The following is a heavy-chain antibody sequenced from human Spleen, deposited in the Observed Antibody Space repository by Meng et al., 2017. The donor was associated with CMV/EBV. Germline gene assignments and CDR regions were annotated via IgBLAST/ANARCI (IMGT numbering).Heavy chain of an antibody. D-gene: IGHD3-10*01. CDR2: INHSGST. V-gene: IGHV4-34*01. CDR3: ARASDYYGSGSYPNNYGMDV. Sequence: SETLSLTCAVYGGSFSGYYWSWIRQPPGKGLEWIGEINHSGSTNYNPSLKSRVTISVDTSKNQFSLKLSSVTAADTAVYYCARASDYYGSGSYPNNYGMDVWGQGTTVTVSS. CDR1: GGSFSGYY. J-gene: IGHJ6*02.